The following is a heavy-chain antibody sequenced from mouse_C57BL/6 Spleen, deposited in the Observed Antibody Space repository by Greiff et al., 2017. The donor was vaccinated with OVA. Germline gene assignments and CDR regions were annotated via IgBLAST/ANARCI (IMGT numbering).Heavy chain of an antibody. V-gene: IGHV5-17*01. CDR3: AREGLYDYDVRAMDY. Sequence: EVMLVESGGGLVKPGGSLKLSCAASGFTFSDYGMHWVRQAPEKGLEWVAYISSGSSTIYYADTVKGRFTISRDNAKNTLFLQMTSLRSEDTAMYYCAREGLYDYDVRAMDYRGQGTSVTVSS. J-gene: IGHJ4*01. D-gene: IGHD2-4*01. CDR1: GFTFSDYG. CDR2: ISSGSSTI.